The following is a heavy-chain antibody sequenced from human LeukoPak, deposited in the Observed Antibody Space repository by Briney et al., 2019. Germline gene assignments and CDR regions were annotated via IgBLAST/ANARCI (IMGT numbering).Heavy chain of an antibody. CDR2: IAVYNANT. D-gene: IGHD2-21*01. CDR1: GYTFSNYG. J-gene: IGHJ4*02. CDR3: ARDFAGLFDY. V-gene: IGHV1-18*01. Sequence: ASVKVSCKASGYTFSNYGISWVRQAPGQGLEWMEWIAVYNANTNYAQNLQDRVTMTTVTATSTAYMELRSLRSDDTAMYYCARDFAGLFDYWGQGTLVTVSS.